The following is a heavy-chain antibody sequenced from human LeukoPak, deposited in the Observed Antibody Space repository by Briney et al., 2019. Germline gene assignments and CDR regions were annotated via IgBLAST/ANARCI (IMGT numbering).Heavy chain of an antibody. Sequence: GGALRLSSVASVDTSCVVMVRCGCAAPGRRRECGSDTSVRGVSTYYADSVKGRFTIYRDNSKNTLYLQMNSLRAEDTAVYYCAKGGYCSGGSCYSLLSELDYWGQGTLVTVSS. J-gene: IGHJ4*02. D-gene: IGHD2-15*01. V-gene: IGHV3-23*01. CDR3: AKGGYCSGGSCYSLLSELDY. CDR1: VDTSCVVM. CDR2: TSVRGVST.